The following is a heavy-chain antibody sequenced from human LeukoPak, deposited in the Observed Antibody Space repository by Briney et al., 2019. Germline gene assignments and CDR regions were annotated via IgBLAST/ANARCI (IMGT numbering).Heavy chain of an antibody. D-gene: IGHD6-13*01. V-gene: IGHV3-30-3*01. CDR2: ISYDGSNK. CDR3: AKGRAAAGVEYFQH. CDR1: GFTFSSYA. Sequence: GGSLRLSCAASGFTFSSYAMHWVRQAPGKGLEWVAVISYDGSNKYYADSVKGRFTISRDNSKNTLYLQMNSLRAEDTAVYYCAKGRAAAGVEYFQHWGQGTLVTVSS. J-gene: IGHJ1*01.